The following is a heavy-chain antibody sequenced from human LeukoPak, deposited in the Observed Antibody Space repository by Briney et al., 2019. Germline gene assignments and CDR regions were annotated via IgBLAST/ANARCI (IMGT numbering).Heavy chain of an antibody. CDR3: ACPYRSRFDY. V-gene: IGHV3-11*01. Sequence: AGSLRLSCVVSGFTFSDFHMSWLRQAPGKGLEWISYITNSGSDIEYADSVKGRFTISWDNAKKSLYLEMNTLRAEDTAIYYCACPYRSRFDYWGQGTLVTVSS. D-gene: IGHD6-13*01. CDR2: ITNSGSDI. CDR1: GFTFSDFH. J-gene: IGHJ4*02.